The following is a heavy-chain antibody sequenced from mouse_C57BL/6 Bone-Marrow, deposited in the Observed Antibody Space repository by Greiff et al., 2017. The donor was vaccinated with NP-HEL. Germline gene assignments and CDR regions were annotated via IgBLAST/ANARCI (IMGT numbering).Heavy chain of an antibody. CDR2: IYPGSGST. CDR3: ARFYPPDY. V-gene: IGHV1-55*01. Sequence: QVQLQPGAELVQPGASVKMSCKASGYTFTSYWITWVKQRPGQGLEWIGDIYPGSGSTNYNEKFKSKATLTVDTSSSTAYMQLSSLTSEDSAVYYCARFYPPDYWGQGTTLTVSS. J-gene: IGHJ2*01. D-gene: IGHD2-1*01. CDR1: GYTFTSYW.